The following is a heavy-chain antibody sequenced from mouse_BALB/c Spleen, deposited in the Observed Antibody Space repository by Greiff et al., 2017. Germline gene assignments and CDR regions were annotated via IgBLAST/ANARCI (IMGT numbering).Heavy chain of an antibody. V-gene: IGHV1-20*02. CDR1: GYSFTGYF. CDR2: INPYNGDT. D-gene: IGHD1-1*01. J-gene: IGHJ2*01. Sequence: EVQLQQSGPELVKPGASVKISCKASGYSFTGYFMNWVMQSHGKSLEWIGRINPYNGDTFYNQKFKGKATLTVDKSSSTAHMELRSLASEDSAVYYCARNRFSSSYPHFDYWGQGTTLTVSS. CDR3: ARNRFSSSYPHFDY.